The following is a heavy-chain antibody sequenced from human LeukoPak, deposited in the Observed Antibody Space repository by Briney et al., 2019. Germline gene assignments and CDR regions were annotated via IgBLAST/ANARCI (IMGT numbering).Heavy chain of an antibody. CDR2: INPNSGGT. CDR3: ARVGDSSGYNFDY. D-gene: IGHD3-22*01. J-gene: IGHJ4*02. V-gene: IGHV1-2*06. CDR1: GYTFTGYY. Sequence: ASVKVSCKASGYTFTGYYMHWVRQAPGRGLEWMGRINPNSGGTNYAQKFQGRVTMTRDTSISTAYMELSRLRSDDTAVYYCARVGDSSGYNFDYWGQGTLVTVSS.